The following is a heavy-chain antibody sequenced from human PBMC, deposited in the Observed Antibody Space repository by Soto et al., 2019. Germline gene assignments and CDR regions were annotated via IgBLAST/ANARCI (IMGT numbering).Heavy chain of an antibody. D-gene: IGHD2-15*01. Sequence: EVQLVESGGGLVQPGGSLRLSCAASGFTFSSYWMSWVRQAPGKGLEWVANIKQDGSEKYYVDSVKGRFTISRDNAKNSLYLQMNSLRAEDTAVYYCARERFDCSGGSCYISFDYWGQGTLVTVSS. CDR3: ARERFDCSGGSCYISFDY. CDR1: GFTFSSYW. CDR2: IKQDGSEK. V-gene: IGHV3-7*01. J-gene: IGHJ4*02.